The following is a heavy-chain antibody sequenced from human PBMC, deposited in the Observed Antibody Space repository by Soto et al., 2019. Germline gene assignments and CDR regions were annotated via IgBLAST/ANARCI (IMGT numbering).Heavy chain of an antibody. CDR3: AKERRASVIVVVPAAIPGMDV. V-gene: IGHV3-30*18. Sequence: GSLRLSCAASGFTFSSYGMHWVRQAPGKGLEWVAVISYDGSNKYYADSVKGRFTISRDNSKNTLYLQMNSLRAEDTAVYYCAKERRASVIVVVPAAIPGMDVWGQGTTVTVSS. CDR2: ISYDGSNK. CDR1: GFTFSSYG. J-gene: IGHJ6*02. D-gene: IGHD2-2*02.